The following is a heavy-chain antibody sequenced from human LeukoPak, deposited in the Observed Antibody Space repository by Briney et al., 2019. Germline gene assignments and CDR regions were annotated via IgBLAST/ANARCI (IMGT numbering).Heavy chain of an antibody. Sequence: SETLSPTCTVSGGSINSHYWSWVRQPPGKGLVWIGYISYSGNTNYNPSLKSRVTISMHTSKNQLSLKLNSVTAADTAVYYCASSGQCTNGLCRDVGYMDLWGKGTTVTVSS. J-gene: IGHJ6*03. CDR2: ISYSGNT. D-gene: IGHD2-8*01. CDR1: GGSINSHY. CDR3: ASSGQCTNGLCRDVGYMDL. V-gene: IGHV4-59*11.